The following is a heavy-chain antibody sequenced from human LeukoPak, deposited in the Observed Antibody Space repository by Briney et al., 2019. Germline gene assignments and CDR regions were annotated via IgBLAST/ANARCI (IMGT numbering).Heavy chain of an antibody. Sequence: GGSLRLSCAASGFTFSSYAMSWVRQAPGKGLEWVSAISGSGGSTYYADSVKGRFTISRDNSENTLYLQMNSLRAEDTAVYYCAKGLGNYYDSSGYYDYFDYWGQGTLVTVSS. CDR2: ISGSGGST. V-gene: IGHV3-23*01. J-gene: IGHJ4*02. D-gene: IGHD3-22*01. CDR1: GFTFSSYA. CDR3: AKGLGNYYDSSGYYDYFDY.